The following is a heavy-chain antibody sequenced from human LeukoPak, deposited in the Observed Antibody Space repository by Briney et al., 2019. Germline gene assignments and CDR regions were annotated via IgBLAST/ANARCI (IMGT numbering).Heavy chain of an antibody. J-gene: IGHJ5*02. CDR3: ARGKGRITMVRGASYGYWFDP. CDR2: IYYSGST. D-gene: IGHD3-10*01. CDR1: GGSVSSGSYY. V-gene: IGHV4-61*01. Sequence: SETLSLTCTVSGGSVSSGSYYWSWIRQPPGKGLEWIGYIYYSGSTNYNPSLKSRVTISVDTSKNQFSLKLSSVTAADTAVYYCARGKGRITMVRGASYGYWFDPWGQGTLVTVSS.